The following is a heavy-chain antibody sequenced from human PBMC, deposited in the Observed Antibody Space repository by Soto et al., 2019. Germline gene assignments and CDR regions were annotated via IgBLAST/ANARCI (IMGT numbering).Heavy chain of an antibody. J-gene: IGHJ4*02. CDR1: GGSFSGYY. CDR3: ARDKDDYVWGSYRFLRYFDY. V-gene: IGHV4-34*01. D-gene: IGHD3-16*02. CDR2: INHSGST. Sequence: SETLSLTCAVYGGSFSGYYWSWIRQPPGKGLEWIGEINHSGSTNYNPSLKSRVTISVVTSKNQFSLKLSSVTAADTAVYYCARDKDDYVWGSYRFLRYFDYWGQGTLVTVSS.